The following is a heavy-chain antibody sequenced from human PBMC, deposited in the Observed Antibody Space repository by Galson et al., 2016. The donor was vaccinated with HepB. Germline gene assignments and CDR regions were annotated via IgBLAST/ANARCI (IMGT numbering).Heavy chain of an antibody. Sequence: SLRLSCAASGFSFSIYGMHWVRQAPGKGLEWVAVIWFDGSGKYSNEYYADSVKGRFTISRDNSKDTLYLQMNSLRAEDTAVYYCARDALLELIGASVGFDIWGQGTMVTVSS. CDR3: ARDALLELIGASVGFDI. J-gene: IGHJ3*02. D-gene: IGHD1-26*01. CDR2: IWFDGSGKYSNE. V-gene: IGHV3-33*01. CDR1: GFSFSIYG.